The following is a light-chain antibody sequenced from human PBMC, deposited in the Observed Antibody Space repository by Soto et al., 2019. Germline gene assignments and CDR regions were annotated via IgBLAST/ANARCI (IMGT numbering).Light chain of an antibody. V-gene: IGKV1-5*01. CDR2: DAS. CDR1: QIISSW. J-gene: IGKJ1*01. Sequence: DIQMTQSPSTLSASVGDRVTITCRASQIISSWLAWYQQKPGKAPKLLIYDASSLESGVPSGFSGSGSGTEFTLTFSSLQPDDFATYYCQQYNSYPWTFGQGTKVDI. CDR3: QQYNSYPWT.